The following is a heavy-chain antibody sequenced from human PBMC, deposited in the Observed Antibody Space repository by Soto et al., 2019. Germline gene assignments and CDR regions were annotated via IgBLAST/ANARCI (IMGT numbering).Heavy chain of an antibody. D-gene: IGHD2-8*01. CDR3: ARDRRYCTNGVCNWFDP. CDR1: GFTFSSYW. J-gene: IGHJ5*02. V-gene: IGHV3-74*01. Sequence: GESLKISCAASGFTFSSYWMHWVRQAPGKGLVWVSRINSDGSSTSYADSVKGRFTISRDNAKNTLYLQMNSLRAEDTAVYYCARDRRYCTNGVCNWFDPWGQGTLVTVSS. CDR2: INSDGSST.